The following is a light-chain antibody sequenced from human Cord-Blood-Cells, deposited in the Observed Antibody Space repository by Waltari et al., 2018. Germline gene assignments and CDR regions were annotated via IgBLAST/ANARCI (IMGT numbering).Light chain of an antibody. CDR1: SSDGGSYNL. CDR2: EGS. V-gene: IGLV2-23*01. Sequence: QSALTQPASVSGSPGQSITIPRTGTSSDGGSYNLFSWYQQHPGKAPKLMIYEGSKRPSGVSNRFSGSKSGNTASLTISGLQAEDEADYYCCSYAGSVVFGGGTKLTVL. J-gene: IGLJ2*01. CDR3: CSYAGSVV.